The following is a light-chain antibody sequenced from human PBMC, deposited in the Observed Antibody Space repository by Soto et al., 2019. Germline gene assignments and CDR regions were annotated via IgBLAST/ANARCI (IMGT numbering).Light chain of an antibody. V-gene: IGKV3-11*01. CDR2: DAS. CDR1: QSVSSY. CDR3: QQRSKWPPFT. J-gene: IGKJ5*01. Sequence: IVLPQSPATLSLSPGERATLSCRASQSVSSYLAWYQQKPGQATRLLIYDASNRATGVPARFSGSGSGTDFTLTISSLEPEDFAVYYCQQRSKWPPFTFGQGTRLE.